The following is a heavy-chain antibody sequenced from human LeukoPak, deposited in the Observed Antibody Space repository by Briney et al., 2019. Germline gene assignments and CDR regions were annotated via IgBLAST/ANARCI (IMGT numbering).Heavy chain of an antibody. CDR2: IYYVGST. CDR3: ARDNYGSGSYFAFGLLGDFDY. J-gene: IGHJ4*02. Sequence: PSETLSLTCTVSGGSISSSSYYWDWIRQSPGKGLEWLGSIYYVGSTYYNPSLESRVTISVDTSKNQFSLKLSSVTAADTAVYYCARDNYGSGSYFAFGLLGDFDYWGQGTLVTVSS. D-gene: IGHD3-10*01. V-gene: IGHV4-39*02. CDR1: GGSISSSSYY.